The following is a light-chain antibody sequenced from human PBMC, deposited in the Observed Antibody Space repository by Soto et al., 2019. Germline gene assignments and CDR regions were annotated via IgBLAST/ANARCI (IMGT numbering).Light chain of an antibody. J-gene: IGKJ3*01. CDR2: GAS. V-gene: IGKV3-20*01. CDR3: QQYGSSPPVT. CDR1: QSVSPY. Sequence: EIVLTQSPGTLSLSPGERATLSCRASQSVSPYLAWYQHKPGQAPRLLIYGASSRATGIPDRFSGSGSGTALPITISSMEPEDFEVYFCQQYGSSPPVTFGPGTKVDIK.